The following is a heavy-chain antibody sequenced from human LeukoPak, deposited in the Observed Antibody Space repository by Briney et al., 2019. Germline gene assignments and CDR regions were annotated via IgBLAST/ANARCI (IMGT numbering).Heavy chain of an antibody. CDR1: RFTFSSYW. D-gene: IGHD3-10*01. CDR3: ATLLWFGEGGWFDP. J-gene: IGHJ5*02. V-gene: IGHV3-7*03. CDR2: IKQDGSQK. Sequence: GESLRLSCTASRFTFSSYWMNWVRQAPGKGLEWVANIKQDGSQKYYVDSVKGRFTISRDNAKNSLYLQMNSLRAEDTAVYYCATLLWFGEGGWFDPWGQGTLVTVSS.